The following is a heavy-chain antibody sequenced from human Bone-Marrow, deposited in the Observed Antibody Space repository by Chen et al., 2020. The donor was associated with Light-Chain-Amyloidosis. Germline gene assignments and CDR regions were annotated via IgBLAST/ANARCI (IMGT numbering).Heavy chain of an antibody. CDR1: GYTFPNYW. J-gene: IGHJ4*02. CDR2: ICPVNCEA. Sequence: EVQLEQSGPEVKKPGESLKISCKGSGYTFPNYWIGWVRQMPGKGLEWMGVICPVNCEARYSPSIEGQVTMSAEKSITAASRQRRSLKAPVSAMYYFARRRHGYIFDYWYQGTLV. CDR3: ARRRHGYIFDY. V-gene: IGHV5-51*01. D-gene: IGHD5-12*01.